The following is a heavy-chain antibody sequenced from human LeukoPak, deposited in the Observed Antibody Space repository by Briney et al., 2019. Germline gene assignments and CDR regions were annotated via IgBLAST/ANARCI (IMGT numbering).Heavy chain of an antibody. V-gene: IGHV3-23*01. Sequence: GGSLRLSCAASGFTFSSYAMSWVRQAPGKGLEWVSAISGSGGSTYYADSVKGRFTISRDNSKNTLYLQMNSLRAEDTAVYYCAIPSRRYFDWFNFDYWGQGTLVTVSS. CDR2: ISGSGGST. CDR1: GFTFSSYA. D-gene: IGHD3-9*01. J-gene: IGHJ4*02. CDR3: AIPSRRYFDWFNFDY.